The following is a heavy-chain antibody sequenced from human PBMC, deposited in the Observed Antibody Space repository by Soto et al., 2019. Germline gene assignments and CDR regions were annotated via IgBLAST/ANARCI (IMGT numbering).Heavy chain of an antibody. CDR1: CYTFTHYG. D-gene: IGHD6-19*01. J-gene: IGHJ4*02. CDR2: ISTHNGNT. CDR3: ARAQWLVLGGDY. Sequence: SEKVSFKGSCYTFTHYGISWVRQAPGQGLEWMAWISTHNGNTNYAQRFQGRVTVTTDTSTSTAYMELRSLRSDDTAVYYCARAQWLVLGGDYWGQGTLVTVSS. V-gene: IGHV1-18*04.